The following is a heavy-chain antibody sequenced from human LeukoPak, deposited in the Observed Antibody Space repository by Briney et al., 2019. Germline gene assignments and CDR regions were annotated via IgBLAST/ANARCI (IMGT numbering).Heavy chain of an antibody. V-gene: IGHV4-39*01. CDR3: ARLGTGYDSSGYSIGWFDP. D-gene: IGHD3-22*01. Sequence: SETLSLTCTVSGGSISSSSYYWGWIRQPPGKGLEWIGNIYYSGSTYYNPSLKSRVTISVDTSKNQFPLRLSSVTAADTAVYYCARLGTGYDSSGYSIGWFDPWGQGTLVTVSS. CDR1: GGSISSSSYY. CDR2: IYYSGST. J-gene: IGHJ5*02.